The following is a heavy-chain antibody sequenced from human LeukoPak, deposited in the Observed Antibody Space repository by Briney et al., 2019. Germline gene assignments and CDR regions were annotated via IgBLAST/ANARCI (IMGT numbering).Heavy chain of an antibody. J-gene: IGHJ5*02. Sequence: GGSLRLSCAASGSTFSSYAMSWVRQAPGKGLEWASAISGSGGSTYYADSVKGRFTISRDNSKNTLYLQMNNLRADDTAVYYCARADETTWGIDPWGQGTLVTVSS. CDR2: ISGSGGST. CDR1: GSTFSSYA. V-gene: IGHV3-23*01. CDR3: ARADETTWGIDP. D-gene: IGHD3-16*01.